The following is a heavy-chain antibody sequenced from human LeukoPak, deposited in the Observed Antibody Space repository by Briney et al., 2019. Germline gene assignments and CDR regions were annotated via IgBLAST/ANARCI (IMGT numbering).Heavy chain of an antibody. D-gene: IGHD5-18*01. CDR1: GGTFSSSA. CDR3: ARDQGLTAPPPYGLDV. Sequence: ASVKVSCKASGGTFSSSAITWVRQAPGQGLEWMGRIIPVLNITSYAQKFQGSVTITADTSMSTVYMELSSLRSEETAVYYCARDQGLTAPPPYGLDVWGQGTTVIVSS. J-gene: IGHJ6*02. V-gene: IGHV1-69*04. CDR2: IIPVLNIT.